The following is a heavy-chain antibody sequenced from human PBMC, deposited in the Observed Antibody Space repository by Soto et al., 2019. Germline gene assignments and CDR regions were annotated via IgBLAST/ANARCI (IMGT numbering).Heavy chain of an antibody. V-gene: IGHV1-69*13. J-gene: IGHJ5*02. D-gene: IGHD6-25*01. Sequence: SVKVSCKASGGTFSSYAISWVRQAPGQGLEWMGGIIPIFGTANYAQKFQGRVTITADESTSTAYMELSSLRSEDPAVYYCAGTRTLSSDRWFDLWGQGSLVTVSA. CDR3: AGTRTLSSDRWFDL. CDR2: IIPIFGTA. CDR1: GGTFSSYA.